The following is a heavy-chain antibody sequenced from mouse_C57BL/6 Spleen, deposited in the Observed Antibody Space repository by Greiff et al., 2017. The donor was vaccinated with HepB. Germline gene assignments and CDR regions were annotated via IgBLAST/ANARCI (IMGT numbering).Heavy chain of an antibody. J-gene: IGHJ3*01. V-gene: IGHV14-4*01. Sequence: VQLQQSGAELVRPGASVKLSCTASGFNIKDDYMHWVKQRPEQGLEWIGWIDPENGDTEYASKFQGKATITADTSSNTAYLQLGSLTSEDTAVYYCTTGYYGSSYPFAYWGQGTLVTVSA. D-gene: IGHD1-1*01. CDR1: GFNIKDDY. CDR2: IDPENGDT. CDR3: TTGYYGSSYPFAY.